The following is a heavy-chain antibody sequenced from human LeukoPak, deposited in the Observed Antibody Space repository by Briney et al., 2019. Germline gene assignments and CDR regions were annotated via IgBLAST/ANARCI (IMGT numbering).Heavy chain of an antibody. CDR1: GFTFSSYS. CDR2: ITSSSSYI. Sequence: GGSLRLSCAASGFTFSSYSMHWVRQAPGKGLEWVSSITSSSSYIYYADSVKGRFTISRDNAKNSLYLQMNSLRAEDTAVYYCAREMLAAVAAQSWGQGTLVTVSS. J-gene: IGHJ5*02. V-gene: IGHV3-21*01. D-gene: IGHD6-19*01. CDR3: AREMLAAVAAQS.